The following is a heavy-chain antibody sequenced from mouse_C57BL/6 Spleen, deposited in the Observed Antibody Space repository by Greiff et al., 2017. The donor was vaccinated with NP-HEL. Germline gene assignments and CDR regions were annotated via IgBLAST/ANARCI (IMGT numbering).Heavy chain of an antibody. Sequence: EVKLLESGPGLVKPSQSLSLTCSVTGYSITSGYYWNWIRQFPGNKLEWMGYISYDGGTKYNPSLKNRISITRDTSKNQFFLKLNSVTTEDTATYYCARAVYGSSYYVDYWGQGTTLTVSS. CDR1: GYSITSGYY. V-gene: IGHV3-6*01. CDR3: ARAVYGSSYYVDY. J-gene: IGHJ2*01. CDR2: ISYDGGT. D-gene: IGHD1-1*01.